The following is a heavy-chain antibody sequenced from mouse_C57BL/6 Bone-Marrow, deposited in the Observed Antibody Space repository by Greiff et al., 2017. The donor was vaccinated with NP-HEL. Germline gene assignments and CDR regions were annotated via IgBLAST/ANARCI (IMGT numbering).Heavy chain of an antibody. Sequence: VQLQQSVAELVRPGASVKLSCTASGFNIKNTYMHWVKQRPEQGLEWIGRIDPANGNTKYAPTFQGKATITADTSSNTAYLQLSSLTSEDTAIYYCASPIYYGSSYDAMDYWGQGTSVTVSS. CDR2: IDPANGNT. V-gene: IGHV14-3*01. CDR1: GFNIKNTY. CDR3: ASPIYYGSSYDAMDY. J-gene: IGHJ4*01. D-gene: IGHD1-1*01.